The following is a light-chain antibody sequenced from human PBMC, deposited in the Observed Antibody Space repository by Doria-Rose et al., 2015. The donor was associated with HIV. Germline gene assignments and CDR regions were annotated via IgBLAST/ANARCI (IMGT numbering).Light chain of an antibody. V-gene: IGKV1-8*01. Sequence: FSASTGDRVTISCRTSQYIGSYVAWYQQKTGDAPKLLISAASTLQSGVPSRFSGSGAGTDFTLTISCLQSEDFATYYCQQYYTYPYSFGQGTKLEVK. CDR2: AAS. J-gene: IGKJ2*03. CDR3: QQYYTYPYS. CDR1: QYIGSY.